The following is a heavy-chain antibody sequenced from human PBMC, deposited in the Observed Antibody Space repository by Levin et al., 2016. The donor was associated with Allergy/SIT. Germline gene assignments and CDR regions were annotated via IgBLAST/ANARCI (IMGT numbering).Heavy chain of an antibody. Sequence: GESLKISCAASGFMFSNYEMNWVRQAPGKGLEWVSSISSSSSYIYYADSVKGRFTISRDNAKNSLYLQMNSLRAEDTAVYYCARDPTDMITFGGVVDPWGQGTLVTVSS. CDR1: GFMFSNYE. D-gene: IGHD3-16*01. CDR3: ARDPTDMITFGGVVDP. V-gene: IGHV3-21*01. CDR2: ISSSSSYI. J-gene: IGHJ5*02.